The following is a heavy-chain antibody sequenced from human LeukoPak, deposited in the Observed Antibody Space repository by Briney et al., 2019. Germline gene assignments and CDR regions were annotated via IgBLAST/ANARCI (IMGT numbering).Heavy chain of an antibody. J-gene: IGHJ4*02. V-gene: IGHV3-15*01. CDR3: TKDLPFTRGGVIVD. CDR2: IKSKVNGETT. Sequence: PGGSLRLSYAASGFTFSSYSMNWVRQAPGKGLEWVGRIKSKVNGETTDYGEPVQGRFTISRDDSKNMLYLQMNSLTSEDAAMYYCTKDLPFTRGGVIVDWGQGTLVTVSS. D-gene: IGHD3-16*01. CDR1: GFTFSSYS.